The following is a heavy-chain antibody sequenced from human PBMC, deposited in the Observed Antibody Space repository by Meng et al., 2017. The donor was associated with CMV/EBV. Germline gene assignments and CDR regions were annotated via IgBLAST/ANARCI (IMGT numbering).Heavy chain of an antibody. Sequence: GESLKISCAASGFTFSSYAMHWVRQAPGKGLEWVAVISYDGSNKYYADSVKGRFTISRDNSKNTLYLQMNSLRAEDTAVYYCARECLSAWCSSTSRRHDITRHWYFDLWGRGTLVTVSS. D-gene: IGHD2-2*01. CDR3: ARECLSAWCSSTSRRHDITRHWYFDL. CDR2: ISYDGSNK. V-gene: IGHV3-30-3*01. J-gene: IGHJ2*01. CDR1: GFTFSSYA.